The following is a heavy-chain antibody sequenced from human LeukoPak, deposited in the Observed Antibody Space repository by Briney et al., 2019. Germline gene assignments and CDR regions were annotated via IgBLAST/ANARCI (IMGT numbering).Heavy chain of an antibody. CDR3: ARDSGSVDTAMVHFDY. CDR1: GGTFSSYA. Sequence: GASVKVSCKASGGTFSSYAISWVRQAPGQGLEWMGGIIPIFGTANHAQKFQGRVTITADESTSTAYMELSSLRSEDTAVYYCARDSGSVDTAMVHFDYWGQGTLVTVSS. D-gene: IGHD5-18*01. CDR2: IIPIFGTA. J-gene: IGHJ4*02. V-gene: IGHV1-69*01.